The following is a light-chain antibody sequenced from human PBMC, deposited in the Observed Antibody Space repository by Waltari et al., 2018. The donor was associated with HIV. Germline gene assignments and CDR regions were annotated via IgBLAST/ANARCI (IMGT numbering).Light chain of an antibody. CDR1: SSDVGAYNS. CDR2: EVN. Sequence: QSALTQPPSVSGSLGQSITISCTGTSSDVGAYNSVSWYQQRPGKVPKLLIYEVNSRPSGIDNRFSGSKSGNTASLTISGLQVEDEADYYCSSFTGSNTYVFGSGTKVTVL. CDR3: SSFTGSNTYV. J-gene: IGLJ1*01. V-gene: IGLV2-14*01.